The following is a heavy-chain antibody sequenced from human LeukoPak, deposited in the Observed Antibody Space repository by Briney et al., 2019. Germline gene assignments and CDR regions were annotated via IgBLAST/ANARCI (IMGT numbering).Heavy chain of an antibody. CDR2: ISYDGSSK. V-gene: IGHV3-30*14. D-gene: IGHD3-22*01. J-gene: IGHJ4*02. CDR1: GFTFSTYA. CDR3: ARDGKDSSGYYFGDS. Sequence: GGSLRLSCAASGFTFSTYAMHWVRQAPGKGLEWVAVISYDGSSKYYADSVKGRFTISRDNSKNTLYLQMNSLRAEDTAVYYCARDGKDSSGYYFGDSWGQGTLVTVSS.